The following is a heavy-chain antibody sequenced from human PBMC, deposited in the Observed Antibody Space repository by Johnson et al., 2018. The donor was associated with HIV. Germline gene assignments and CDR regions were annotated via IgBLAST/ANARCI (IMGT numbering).Heavy chain of an antibody. CDR1: GFTFSSYA. CDR3: ARRTVVTPGAFDI. D-gene: IGHD4-23*01. V-gene: IGHV3-48*02. CDR2: ISSSGDII. J-gene: IGHJ3*02. Sequence: VQLVESGGGVVQPGRSLRLSCAASGFTFSSYAMHWVRQAPGKGLEWLSFISSSGDIIRYADSVKGRFTISRDNAKNSLILQMNSLRDEDTAVYYCARRTVVTPGAFDIWGQGTMVTVSS.